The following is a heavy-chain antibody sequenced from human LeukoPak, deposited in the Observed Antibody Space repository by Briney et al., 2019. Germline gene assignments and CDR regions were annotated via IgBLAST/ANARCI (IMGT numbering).Heavy chain of an antibody. D-gene: IGHD3-3*01. V-gene: IGHV3-48*01. CDR2: ISSSSSTI. Sequence: GGSLRLSCAASGFAFSSYSMNWVRQAPGKGLEWVSYISSSSSTIYYAYSVKGRFTISRSNAKNSLYLQMNSLRAEDTAVYCCARETYCWSGYYSRSWFDPWGQGTLVTVSS. CDR1: GFAFSSYS. CDR3: ARETYCWSGYYSRSWFDP. J-gene: IGHJ5*02.